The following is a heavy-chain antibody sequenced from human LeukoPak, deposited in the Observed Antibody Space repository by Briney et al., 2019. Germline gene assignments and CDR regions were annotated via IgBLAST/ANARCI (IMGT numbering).Heavy chain of an antibody. D-gene: IGHD2-15*01. CDR2: IVVGSGNT. CDR1: GFTFTSSA. J-gene: IGHJ4*02. V-gene: IGHV1-58*02. Sequence: GASVKVSCKASGFTFTSSAMQWVRQARGQRLEWIGWIVVGSGNTNYAQKFQERVTITRDMSTSTAYMELSSLRSEDTAVYYCAAAPDPDCSGGSCPFDYWGQGTLVTVSS. CDR3: AAAPDPDCSGGSCPFDY.